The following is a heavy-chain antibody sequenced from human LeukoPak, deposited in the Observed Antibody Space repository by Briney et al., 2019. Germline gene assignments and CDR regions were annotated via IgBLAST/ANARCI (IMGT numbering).Heavy chain of an antibody. V-gene: IGHV3-53*01. J-gene: IGHJ4*02. Sequence: GGSLRLSCAASGFTVSSNYMSWVRQAPGKGLEWVSVIYSGDNTYYADSAKGRFTISRDNSKNTLYLQLNSLRVEDTAVYYCARKDVSGYVDYWGQGTLVTVSS. CDR3: ARKDVSGYVDY. CDR2: IYSGDNT. D-gene: IGHD1-26*01. CDR1: GFTVSSNY.